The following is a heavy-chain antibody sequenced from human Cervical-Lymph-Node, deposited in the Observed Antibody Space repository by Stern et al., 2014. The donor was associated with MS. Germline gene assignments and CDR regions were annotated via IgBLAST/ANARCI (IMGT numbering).Heavy chain of an antibody. CDR1: GFTFSHYS. V-gene: IGHV3-21*01. CDR3: ARARVGDYARSPHLDS. D-gene: IGHD4-17*01. Sequence: EVKLVESGGGLVKPGESLRLSCDASGFTFSHYSINWVRQAPGKGLEWISSISNNSTHTYDAASLEGRFTISRAIAKDSVSLHMVSLRAEDTAVYYCARARVGDYARSPHLDSWGQGTLVTVSS. CDR2: ISNNSTHT. J-gene: IGHJ4*02.